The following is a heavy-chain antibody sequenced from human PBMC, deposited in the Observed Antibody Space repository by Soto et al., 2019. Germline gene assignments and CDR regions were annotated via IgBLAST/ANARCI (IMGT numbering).Heavy chain of an antibody. CDR1: GFTFSSYG. V-gene: IGHV3-30*18. J-gene: IGHJ6*02. Sequence: GGSLRLSCAASGFTFSSYGMHWVRQAPGKGLERVAVISYDGSNKYYADSVKGRFTISRDNSKNTLYLQMNSLRAEDTAVYYCAKGYSSSWYIYYYYGMDVWGQGTTVTVSS. CDR3: AKGYSSSWYIYYYYGMDV. D-gene: IGHD6-13*01. CDR2: ISYDGSNK.